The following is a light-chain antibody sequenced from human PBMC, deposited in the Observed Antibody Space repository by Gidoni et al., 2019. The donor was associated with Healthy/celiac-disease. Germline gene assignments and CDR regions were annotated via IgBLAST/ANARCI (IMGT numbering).Light chain of an antibody. CDR1: QDISNY. J-gene: IGKJ4*01. Sequence: DIQMTPSPSSLSASVGDRVTITCQASQDISNYLNWYQQKPGKAPKLLIYDAANLETGVPSSFSGSGSGTDFTFTISSLQPEDIATYYCQQYDNRPLTFGGGTKVEIK. V-gene: IGKV1-33*01. CDR3: QQYDNRPLT. CDR2: DAA.